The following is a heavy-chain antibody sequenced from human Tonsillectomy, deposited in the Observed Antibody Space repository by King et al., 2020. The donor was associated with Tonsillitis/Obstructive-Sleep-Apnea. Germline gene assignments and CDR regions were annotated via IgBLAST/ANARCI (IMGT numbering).Heavy chain of an antibody. CDR3: ARRWSSGGSEGDYYYGMDV. CDR2: ISSSGSTI. CDR1: GFTFSSYE. J-gene: IGHJ6*02. D-gene: IGHD2-15*01. Sequence: VQLVESGGGLVQPGGSLRLSCAASGFTFSSYEMNWVRQAPGKGLEWVSYISSSGSTIYYADSVKGRFTISRDNAKNSLYLQMNSLRAEDTAVYYCARRWSSGGSEGDYYYGMDVWGQGTTVTVSS. V-gene: IGHV3-48*03.